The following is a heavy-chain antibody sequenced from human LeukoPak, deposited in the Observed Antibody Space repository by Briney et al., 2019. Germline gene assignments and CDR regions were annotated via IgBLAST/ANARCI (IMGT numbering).Heavy chain of an antibody. CDR1: GGSFSGYY. Sequence: KPSETLSLTCAVYGGSFSGYYWSWIRQPPGKGLEWIGEINHSGSTNYNPSLKSRVTISVDTSKNQFSLKLSSVTAADTAVYYCARAPRSGYSYGPYYFDYWGQGTLVTVSS. V-gene: IGHV4-34*01. CDR3: ARAPRSGYSYGPYYFDY. CDR2: INHSGST. D-gene: IGHD5-18*01. J-gene: IGHJ4*02.